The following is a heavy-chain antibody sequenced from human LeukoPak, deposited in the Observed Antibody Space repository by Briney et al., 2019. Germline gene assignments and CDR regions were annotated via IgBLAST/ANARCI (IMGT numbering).Heavy chain of an antibody. D-gene: IGHD6-19*01. CDR3: AKKDGYSSGWYPDY. V-gene: IGHV3-30*18. CDR1: GFTFSSYD. Sequence: PAGGSLRLSCAASGFTFSSYDIHWVRQAPGKGLEWVAVISYDGSNKYYADSVKGRFTISRDNSKNTLYLQMNSLRAEDTAVYYCAKKDGYSSGWYPDYWGQGTLVTVSS. J-gene: IGHJ4*02. CDR2: ISYDGSNK.